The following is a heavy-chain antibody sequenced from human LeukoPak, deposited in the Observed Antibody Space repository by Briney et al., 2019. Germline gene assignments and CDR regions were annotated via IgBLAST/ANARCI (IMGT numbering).Heavy chain of an antibody. CDR2: IYYSGST. Sequence: SETLSLTCTVSGGSISSYYWSWIRQPPGKGLEWIGFIYYSGSTNYNPSLKSRVTISVDRSKNQFSLKLNSVTAADTAVYYCARGVDYDNNYFQYGMDVWGRGTTVTVSS. V-gene: IGHV4-59*01. J-gene: IGHJ6*02. CDR1: GGSISSYY. CDR3: ARGVDYDNNYFQYGMDV. D-gene: IGHD3-9*01.